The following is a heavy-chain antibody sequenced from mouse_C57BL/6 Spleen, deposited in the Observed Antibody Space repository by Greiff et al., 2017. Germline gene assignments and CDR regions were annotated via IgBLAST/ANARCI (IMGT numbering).Heavy chain of an antibody. D-gene: IGHD1-1*01. CDR1: GFTFSSYA. Sequence: EVHLVESGGGLVKPGGSLKLSCAASGFTFSSYAMSWVRQTPEKRLEWVATISDGGSYTYYPDNVKGRFTISRDNAKNNLYLQMSHLKSEDTAMYYCARDEGITTVPSWFAYWGQGTLVTVSA. CDR2: ISDGGSYT. J-gene: IGHJ3*01. CDR3: ARDEGITTVPSWFAY. V-gene: IGHV5-4*01.